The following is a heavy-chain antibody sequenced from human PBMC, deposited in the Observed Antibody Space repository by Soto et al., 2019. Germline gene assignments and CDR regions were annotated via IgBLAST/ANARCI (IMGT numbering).Heavy chain of an antibody. CDR1: GLIFSDYY. V-gene: IGHV3-11*01. J-gene: IGHJ4*02. CDR2: ISNSGRIT. CDR3: ARDHGGGGLTLEY. Sequence: QVHLEESGGGLVKPGRSLRLSCTASGLIFSDYYMRWIRQAPGKGLEWVSDISNSGRITHHADSVEGRFTISRDNAKDSLYLQMNSLRPEDSAIYYCARDHGGGGLTLEYWGQGTLVTVSS. D-gene: IGHD3-16*01.